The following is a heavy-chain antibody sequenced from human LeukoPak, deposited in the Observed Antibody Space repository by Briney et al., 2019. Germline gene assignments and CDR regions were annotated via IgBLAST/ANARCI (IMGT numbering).Heavy chain of an antibody. V-gene: IGHV4-39*07. Sequence: PSETLSLTCTVSGGSISSSSYYWGWIRQPPGKGLEWIGSIYYSGSTYYNPSLKSRVTISVDTSKNQFSLKLSSATAADTAVYYCARDASNFWSGYNWFDPWGQGTLVTVSS. J-gene: IGHJ5*02. CDR2: IYYSGST. CDR3: ARDASNFWSGYNWFDP. CDR1: GGSISSSSYY. D-gene: IGHD3-3*01.